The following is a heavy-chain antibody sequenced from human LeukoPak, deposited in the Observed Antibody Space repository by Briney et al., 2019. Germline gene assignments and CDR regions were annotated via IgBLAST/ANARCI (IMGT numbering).Heavy chain of an antibody. D-gene: IGHD5-24*01. CDR2: ISAYSGNT. CDR1: GYTFTSYG. CDR3: ARDSARDGFDP. Sequence: GASVKVSCKASGYTFTSYGISWVRQAPGQGLEWMGGISAYSGNTKYAQKLQGRVTMTTDTSTSTVYMEQRSLRSDDTAVYYCARDSARDGFDPWGQGTLVTVSS. J-gene: IGHJ5*02. V-gene: IGHV1-18*01.